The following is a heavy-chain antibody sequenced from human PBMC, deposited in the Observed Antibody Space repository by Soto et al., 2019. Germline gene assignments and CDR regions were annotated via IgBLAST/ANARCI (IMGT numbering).Heavy chain of an antibody. CDR3: AQSLDNDNGGPNDP. CDR2: FSFYGRRDNT. V-gene: IGHV3-23*01. Sequence: EVQLLESGGGLVQPGGSLRLSCVGSGFTFSSYDMTWVRQSPGKGLEWVSIFSFYGRRDNTYYADSVKGRFTISRDNSRNTVYLKMDTLRVEDKAVYYCAQSLDNDNGGPNDPWGKGTLVTVSA. D-gene: IGHD1-1*01. J-gene: IGHJ5*02. CDR1: GFTFSSYD.